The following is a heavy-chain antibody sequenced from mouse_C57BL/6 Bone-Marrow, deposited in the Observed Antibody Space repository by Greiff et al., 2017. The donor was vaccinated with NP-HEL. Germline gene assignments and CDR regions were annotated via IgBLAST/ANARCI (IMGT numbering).Heavy chain of an antibody. D-gene: IGHD2-5*01. CDR3: AREGAYYSNCAWFAY. V-gene: IGHV1-69*01. CDR2: IDPSDSYT. Sequence: VQLQQPGAELVMPGASVKLSCKASGYTFTSYWMHWVKQRPGQGLEWIGEIDPSDSYTNYNQKFKGKSTLTVDKSSSTAYMQLSSLTSEDSAVYYCAREGAYYSNCAWFAYWGQGTLVTVSA. CDR1: GYTFTSYW. J-gene: IGHJ3*01.